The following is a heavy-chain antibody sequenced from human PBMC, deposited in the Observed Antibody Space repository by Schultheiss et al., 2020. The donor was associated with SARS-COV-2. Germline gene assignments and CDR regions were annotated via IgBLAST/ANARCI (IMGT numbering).Heavy chain of an antibody. CDR2: INHSGST. J-gene: IGHJ4*02. D-gene: IGHD1-26*01. CDR3: ARIPNGSRVYYFDY. Sequence: SQTLSLTCAVYGGSFSGYYWSWIRQPPGKGLEWIGEINHSGSTNYNPSLKSRVTISVDKSKNQFSLRLSSVTAADTAVYYCARIPNGSRVYYFDYWGQGTLVTVSS. CDR1: GGSFSGYY. V-gene: IGHV4-34*01.